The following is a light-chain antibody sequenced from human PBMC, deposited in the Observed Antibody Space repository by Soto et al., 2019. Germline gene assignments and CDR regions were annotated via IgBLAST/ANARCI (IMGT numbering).Light chain of an antibody. CDR2: DVT. Sequence: QSALTQPRSVSGSPGQSVTISCSEDNSDVGGYKYVSWYQQHPGKAPKLIIYDVTNRPSGVPNRFSGSKSGNTDSLTISGLQAEDEADYYCCSYAGTYVFGTGTKLTVL. V-gene: IGLV2-11*01. CDR1: NSDVGGYKY. CDR3: CSYAGTYV. J-gene: IGLJ1*01.